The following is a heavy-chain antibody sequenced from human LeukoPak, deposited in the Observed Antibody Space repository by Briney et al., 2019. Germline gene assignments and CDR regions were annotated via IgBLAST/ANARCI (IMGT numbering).Heavy chain of an antibody. Sequence: TGGSLRLSCSASGFTFSSNAMHWVRQAPGKGLDYVSGISSNGGRTYYADSVKGRFTISRDNSKNTLSLQMSSLRAEDTAVYYCVKGGEYSGTFLGDSWGQGTLVTVSS. V-gene: IGHV3-64D*06. CDR3: VKGGEYSGTFLGDS. CDR1: GFTFSSNA. D-gene: IGHD1-26*01. CDR2: ISSNGGRT. J-gene: IGHJ4*02.